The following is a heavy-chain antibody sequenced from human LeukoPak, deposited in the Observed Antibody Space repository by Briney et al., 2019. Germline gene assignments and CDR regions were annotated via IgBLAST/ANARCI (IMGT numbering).Heavy chain of an antibody. Sequence: PSETLSLTCTVSGVSISSSYSYWGWIRQPPGMGLEWIGSIYYTGNTYYNASLKSQVSISIDTSKNQFSLKLTSVTAADTAVYYCARMGGTTPPYYYYYYYMDVWGKGTTVTVSS. CDR3: ARMGGTTPPYYYYYYYMDV. D-gene: IGHD1-7*01. V-gene: IGHV4-39*01. CDR1: GVSISSSYSY. J-gene: IGHJ6*03. CDR2: IYYTGNT.